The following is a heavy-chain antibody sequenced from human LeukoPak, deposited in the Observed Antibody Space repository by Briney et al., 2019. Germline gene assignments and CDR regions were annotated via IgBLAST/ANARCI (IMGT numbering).Heavy chain of an antibody. D-gene: IGHD2-15*01. Sequence: SVKVSCKASGGAFNTHIIHWVRQAPGQGLEWMGRVIPMRNIINYAPKFQGRVIITADNSRRTAYLELSSLTSDDTAVYYCARGKYCSGGECYSVRTSYNWFDPWGQGTVVTVSS. V-gene: IGHV1-69*02. J-gene: IGHJ5*02. CDR1: GGAFNTHI. CDR2: VIPMRNII. CDR3: ARGKYCSGGECYSVRTSYNWFDP.